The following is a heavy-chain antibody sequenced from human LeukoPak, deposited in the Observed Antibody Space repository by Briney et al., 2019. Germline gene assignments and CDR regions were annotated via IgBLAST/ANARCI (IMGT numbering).Heavy chain of an antibody. Sequence: ASVKVSCKASGYTFGSYYIHWVRQAPGQGLEWMGIINPSGGSTNYAQKFQGRVTMTRDTSTSTVYMELSSLISEDTAVYYCARSSVPSFSYYYYMDVWGKGTTVTVSS. CDR2: INPSGGST. J-gene: IGHJ6*03. D-gene: IGHD1-1*01. CDR1: GYTFGSYY. V-gene: IGHV1-46*01. CDR3: ARSSVPSFSYYYYMDV.